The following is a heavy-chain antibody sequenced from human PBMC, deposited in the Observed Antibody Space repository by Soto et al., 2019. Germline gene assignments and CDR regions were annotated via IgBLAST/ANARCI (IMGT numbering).Heavy chain of an antibody. CDR1: GYMFTSYG. V-gene: IGHV1-18*03. Sequence: GASVKVSCKASGYMFTSYGISWLRQAPGHGLEWMGWINCYNGNKNYAQKFKGRVTMTTDTSTSTAYMELRSLRSDDMAVYYCARDLDFWSGSFGYWGLGTLVTVSS. CDR3: ARDLDFWSGSFGY. D-gene: IGHD3-3*01. CDR2: INCYNGNK. J-gene: IGHJ4*02.